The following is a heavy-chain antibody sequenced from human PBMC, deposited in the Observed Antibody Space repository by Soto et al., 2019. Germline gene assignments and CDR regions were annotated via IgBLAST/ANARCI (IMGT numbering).Heavy chain of an antibody. Sequence: QVQLVQSGAEVKKPGSSVKVSCKASGGTFSSYAISWVRQAPGQGLEWMGGIIPISDTTNYAQKFQGRVTIIADESTSTAYIELSSLRSEDTAVYYCARSQGSSTSLEIYYYYYYGMDVWGQGTTVTVSS. V-gene: IGHV1-69*01. J-gene: IGHJ6*02. CDR1: GGTFSSYA. CDR3: ARSQGSSTSLEIYYYYYYGMDV. D-gene: IGHD2-2*01. CDR2: IIPISDTT.